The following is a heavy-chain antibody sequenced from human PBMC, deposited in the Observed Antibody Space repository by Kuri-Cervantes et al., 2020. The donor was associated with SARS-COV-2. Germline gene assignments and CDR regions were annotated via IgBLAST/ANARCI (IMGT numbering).Heavy chain of an antibody. CDR1: GFTFSNYG. D-gene: IGHD1-1*01. J-gene: IGHJ4*02. CDR3: AKVRAPGDQLILSSPLDY. Sequence: GESLKISCAASGFTFSNYGMHWVRQAPGKGLEWVAVIWYDGRNKYYADSVKGRFTISRDNSKNTLYLQMNSLRVEDTAVYYCAKVRAPGDQLILSSPLDYWGQGTLVTVSS. CDR2: IWYDGRNK. V-gene: IGHV3-33*06.